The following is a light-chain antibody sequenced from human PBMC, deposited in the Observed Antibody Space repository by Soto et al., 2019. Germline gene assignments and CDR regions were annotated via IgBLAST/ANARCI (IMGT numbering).Light chain of an antibody. CDR2: EVS. CDR3: AVWDNSLNGVA. Sequence: QAVVTQPASVSGSPGQSITISCTGTSSDVGGYKYVSWYQQHPDKAPKLIIFEVSNRPSGISSRFSGSKSGNTASLTISGLQAEDEADYYSAVWDNSLNGVAFGGGTKLTVL. CDR1: SSDVGGYKY. J-gene: IGLJ2*01. V-gene: IGLV2-14*01.